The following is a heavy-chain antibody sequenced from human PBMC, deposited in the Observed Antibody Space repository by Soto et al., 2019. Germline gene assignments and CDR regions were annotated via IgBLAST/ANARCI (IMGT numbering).Heavy chain of an antibody. V-gene: IGHV1-18*01. CDR3: AREGRDYYYYYYMDV. CDR2: ISAYNGNT. CDR1: GYTFTSYG. D-gene: IGHD2-15*01. J-gene: IGHJ6*03. Sequence: GASVKVSCKASGYTFTSYGISWVRQAPGQGLDWMGWISAYNGNTNYAQKLQGRVTMTTDTSTSTAYMELRSLRSDDTAVYYCAREGRDYYYYYYMDVWGKGTTVTVSS.